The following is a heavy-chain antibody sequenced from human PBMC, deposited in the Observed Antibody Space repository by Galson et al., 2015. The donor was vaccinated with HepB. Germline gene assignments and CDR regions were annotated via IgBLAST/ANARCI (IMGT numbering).Heavy chain of an antibody. CDR1: GGTFRSYA. D-gene: IGHD4-17*01. V-gene: IGHV1-46*01. CDR3: AKEVSDYGYSGAFDI. CDR2: IHPGGSSQ. Sequence: SETVSCKDSGGTFRSYAISWVRRAPGQGLEWVAIIHPGGSSQAYAQKFQGRVTTTADTSTTTVYMELSSLRSEDTALYYCAKEVSDYGYSGAFDIWGQGTMVTVSS. J-gene: IGHJ3*02.